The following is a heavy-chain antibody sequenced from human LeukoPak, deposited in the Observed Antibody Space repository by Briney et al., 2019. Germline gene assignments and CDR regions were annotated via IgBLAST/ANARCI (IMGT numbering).Heavy chain of an antibody. CDR1: GFTFSSYG. J-gene: IGHJ4*02. Sequence: PGRSLRLSCAASGFTFSSYGMLWVRQAPGKGLEWVAVIWYDGSNKYYADSVKGRFTISRDNSKNTLYLQMNSLRAEDTAVYYCARDGYYYDSSGYYPFDYWGQGTLVTVSS. CDR2: IWYDGSNK. CDR3: ARDGYYYDSSGYYPFDY. V-gene: IGHV3-33*01. D-gene: IGHD3-22*01.